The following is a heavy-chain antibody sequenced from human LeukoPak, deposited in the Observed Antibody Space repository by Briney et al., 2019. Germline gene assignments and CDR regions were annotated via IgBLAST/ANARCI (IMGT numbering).Heavy chain of an antibody. CDR3: AASGSYWQYDY. Sequence: GGSLRLSCAASGFTVSSNYMSWVRQAPGKGLEWASVIYSGGSTYYADSWKGRFTISRDNSKNTLYLQMNSLRAEDTAVYYCAASGSYWQYDYWGQGTLVTVSS. D-gene: IGHD1-26*01. J-gene: IGHJ4*02. V-gene: IGHV3-53*01. CDR2: IYSGGST. CDR1: GFTVSSNY.